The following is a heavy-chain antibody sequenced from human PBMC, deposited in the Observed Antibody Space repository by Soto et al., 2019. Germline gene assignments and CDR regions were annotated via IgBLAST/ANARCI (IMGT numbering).Heavy chain of an antibody. J-gene: IGHJ4*02. Sequence: QVQLQQWGAGLLRPSDTLSLTCAVYGGSFSGYYWSWIRQPPGKGLEWIGAINHSGSTNYKPSLKSRVTISVDTSKNRFSLKLSSVTAADTDVYYCARAKVLLWFGESIDYWGQGTLVTGSS. D-gene: IGHD3-10*01. CDR3: ARAKVLLWFGESIDY. V-gene: IGHV4-34*01. CDR2: INHSGST. CDR1: GGSFSGYY.